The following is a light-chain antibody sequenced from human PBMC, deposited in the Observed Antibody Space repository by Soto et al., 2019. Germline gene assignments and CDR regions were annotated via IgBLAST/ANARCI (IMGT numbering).Light chain of an antibody. Sequence: EIVLTQSPGTLSLSPGERATLSCRASQSVSSSYLAWYQQKPGQAPRLLIYGASSRATGIPARFSGSGSGTDFTLTISRLEPEDFAVYYCQQIRTFGQGTKVEIK. CDR2: GAS. CDR3: QQIRT. V-gene: IGKV3-20*01. CDR1: QSVSSSY. J-gene: IGKJ1*01.